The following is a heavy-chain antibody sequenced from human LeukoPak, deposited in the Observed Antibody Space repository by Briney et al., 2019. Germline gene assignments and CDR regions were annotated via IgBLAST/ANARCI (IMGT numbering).Heavy chain of an antibody. CDR1: GGSFSGYY. V-gene: IGHV4-34*01. CDR2: INHSGST. Sequence: SETLSLTCAVYGGSFSGYYWSWIRQPPGKGLEWIGEINHSGSTNYNPSLKSRVTISVDTSKNQFSLKLSSVTAADTAVYYCARTSITIFGVVTLKYYFDYWGQGTLVTVSS. J-gene: IGHJ4*02. CDR3: ARTSITIFGVVTLKYYFDY. D-gene: IGHD3-3*01.